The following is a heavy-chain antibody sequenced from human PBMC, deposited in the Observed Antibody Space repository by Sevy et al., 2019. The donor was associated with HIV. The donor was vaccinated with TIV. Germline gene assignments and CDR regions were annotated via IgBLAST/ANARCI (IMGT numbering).Heavy chain of an antibody. J-gene: IGHJ6*02. CDR2: ISSSSSYT. CDR1: GFTFSDYY. CDR3: ARQYSGYDLKNYYGMDV. V-gene: IGHV3-11*06. Sequence: GGSLRLSCAASGFTFSDYYMSWIRQAPGKGLEWVSYISSSSSYTNYADSVKGRFTISRDKAKNSLYLQMNSLRAEDTAVYYCARQYSGYDLKNYYGMDVWGPGTTVTVSS. D-gene: IGHD5-12*01.